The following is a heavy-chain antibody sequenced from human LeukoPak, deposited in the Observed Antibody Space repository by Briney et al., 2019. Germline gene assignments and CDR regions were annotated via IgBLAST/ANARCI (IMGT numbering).Heavy chain of an antibody. CDR3: ARAVRRGYSYGGSFDP. CDR2: INHSGST. CDR1: GGSISKYY. J-gene: IGHJ5*02. D-gene: IGHD5-18*01. Sequence: PSETLSLTCSVSGGSISKYYWSWIRQPPGKGLEWIGEINHSGSTNYNPSLKSRVTISVDTSKNQFSLKLSSVTAADTAVYYCARAVRRGYSYGGSFDPWGQGTLVTVSS. V-gene: IGHV4-34*01.